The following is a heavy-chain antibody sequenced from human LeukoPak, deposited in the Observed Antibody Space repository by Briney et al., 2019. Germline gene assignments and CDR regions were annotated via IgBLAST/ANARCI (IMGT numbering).Heavy chain of an antibody. D-gene: IGHD1-7*01. CDR2: IIPILGIA. CDR3: ARDSSITGTLDY. J-gene: IGHJ4*02. Sequence: ASVKVSCKASGYTFTGYYMHWVRQAPGQGLEWLGRIIPILGIANYAQKFQGRVTITADKSTSTAYMELSSLRSEDTAVYYCARDSSITGTLDYWGQGTLVTVSS. V-gene: IGHV1-69*04. CDR1: GYTFTGYY.